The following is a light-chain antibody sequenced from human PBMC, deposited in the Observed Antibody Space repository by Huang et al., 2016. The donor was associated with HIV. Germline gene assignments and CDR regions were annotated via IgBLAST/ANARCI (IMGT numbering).Light chain of an antibody. V-gene: IGKV1-39*01. CDR1: QSISTF. J-gene: IGKJ1*01. CDR3: QESYSNTRT. Sequence: DIQMTQSPSSLSASVGDRVTITCRASQSISTFLGWYQQKPGNAPKLLIYAASSLQSGVPSRFSGSGSGTDFTLTISSLQPEDFASYYCQESYSNTRTFGPGTKVEIK. CDR2: AAS.